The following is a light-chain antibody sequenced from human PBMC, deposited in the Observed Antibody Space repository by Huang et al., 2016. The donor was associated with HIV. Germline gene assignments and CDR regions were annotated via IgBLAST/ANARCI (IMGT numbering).Light chain of an antibody. Sequence: EIVMTQSPATLSVSPGERATLSCRASQSVSSNLAWYQQQPGQAPRLLIYGAFTRATGIPARFSGSGSGTEFTLTISSLQSEDFAVYYCQQYNNWPPGTFGQGTKVEIK. CDR3: QQYNNWPPGT. J-gene: IGKJ1*01. CDR2: GAF. V-gene: IGKV3-15*01. CDR1: QSVSSN.